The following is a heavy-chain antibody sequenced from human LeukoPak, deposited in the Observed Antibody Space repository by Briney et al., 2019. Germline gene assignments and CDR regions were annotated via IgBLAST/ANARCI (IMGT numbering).Heavy chain of an antibody. CDR3: AKWSGDSYYFYMDV. Sequence: PGGSLRLSCAASGFTFSSYATSWVRQAPGKGLEWVSAISGSGGSTYYADSVKGRFTISRDNSKNTLYLQMNSLRAEDTAVYYCAKWSGDSYYFYMDVWGKGTTVTVSS. CDR1: GFTFSSYA. V-gene: IGHV3-23*01. CDR2: ISGSGGST. D-gene: IGHD5-12*01. J-gene: IGHJ6*03.